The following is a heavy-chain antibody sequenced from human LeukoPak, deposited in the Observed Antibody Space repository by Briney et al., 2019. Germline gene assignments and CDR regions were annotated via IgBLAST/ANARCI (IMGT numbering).Heavy chain of an antibody. Sequence: PSETLSLTCTVSGGSLGGYYWSWIRQTPGKGLEYIGYIYPTGNTNGNTNYNPSLKSRVTISVDTSKYQFSLNLTSVTAADTAKYYCARLQWLVRSWFDPWGQGTLVIVSS. V-gene: IGHV4-4*08. D-gene: IGHD6-19*01. J-gene: IGHJ5*02. CDR3: ARLQWLVRSWFDP. CDR2: IYPTGNTN. CDR1: GGSLGGYY.